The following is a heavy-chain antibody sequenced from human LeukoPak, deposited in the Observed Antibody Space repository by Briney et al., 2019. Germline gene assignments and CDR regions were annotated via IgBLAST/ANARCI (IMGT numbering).Heavy chain of an antibody. CDR1: GFTFSTYG. D-gene: IGHD5/OR15-5a*01. J-gene: IGHJ4*02. CDR3: ARRRYSVYDFDY. CDR2: IWSDGSNK. Sequence: GRSLRLSCAASGFTFSTYGMHWVRQAPGKGLEWVAVIWSDGSNKYYADSVKGRFTISIDNSKNTLYLQMNSLRAEDTAVYYCARRRYSVYDFDYWGQGTLVTASS. V-gene: IGHV3-33*01.